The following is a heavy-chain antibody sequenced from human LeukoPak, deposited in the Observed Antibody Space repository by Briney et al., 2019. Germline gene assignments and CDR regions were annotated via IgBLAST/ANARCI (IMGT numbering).Heavy chain of an antibody. J-gene: IGHJ4*02. CDR3: ARGRRGRTSFDY. V-gene: IGHV4-34*01. D-gene: IGHD1-14*01. CDR1: GGSFSGYY. Sequence: PSETLSLTCAVYGGSFSGYYWSWIRQPPGKGLEWIGEINHSGSTNYNPSLKSRVTISVDTSKNQFSLKLSSVTAADTAVYYCARGRRGRTSFDYWGQGTLVTVSS. CDR2: INHSGST.